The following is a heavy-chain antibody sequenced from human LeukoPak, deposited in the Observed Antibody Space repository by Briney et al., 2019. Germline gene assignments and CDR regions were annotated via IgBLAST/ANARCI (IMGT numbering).Heavy chain of an antibody. D-gene: IGHD3-22*01. CDR1: GFTFSSYA. Sequence: GGSLRLSCAASGFTFSSYAMSWVRQAPGKGLEWVSAISGSGGSTYYADSVKGRFTISRDNSKNTLYLQMNSLRAEDTAVYYCARDSLTMIVGRQKRGLDYWGQGTLVTVSS. CDR2: ISGSGGST. J-gene: IGHJ4*02. V-gene: IGHV3-23*01. CDR3: ARDSLTMIVGRQKRGLDY.